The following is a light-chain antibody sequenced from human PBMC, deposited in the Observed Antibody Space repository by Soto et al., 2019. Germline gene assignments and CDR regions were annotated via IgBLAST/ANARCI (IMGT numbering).Light chain of an antibody. CDR2: GAS. CDR3: QQRSNWPYLT. Sequence: EIVLTQSPVTLSFPPGERAXXXXXXXQSVSSSYLAWYQQKPGQAPRLLIYGASSRATGIPARFRGSGSGTNFTLTIASLEPEDFAVYYCQQRSNWPYLTFGGGTKVDI. J-gene: IGKJ4*01. V-gene: IGKV3D-20*02. CDR1: QSVSSSY.